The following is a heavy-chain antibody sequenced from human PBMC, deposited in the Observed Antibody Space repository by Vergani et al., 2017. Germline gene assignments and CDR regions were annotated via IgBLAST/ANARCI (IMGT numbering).Heavy chain of an antibody. CDR1: GGSISSSSDY. CDR2: IYYSGST. CDR3: ARSTVAGTPDFLY. J-gene: IGHJ4*02. V-gene: IGHV4-39*01. D-gene: IGHD6-19*01. Sequence: QLQLQESGPGLVKPSETLSLTCTVSGGSISSSSDYWGWIRQPPGKGLEWIGSIYYSGSTYYNPSLKSRVTISVDTSKNQFSLKLSSVTAADTAVYYCARSTVAGTPDFLYWGQGTLVTGCS.